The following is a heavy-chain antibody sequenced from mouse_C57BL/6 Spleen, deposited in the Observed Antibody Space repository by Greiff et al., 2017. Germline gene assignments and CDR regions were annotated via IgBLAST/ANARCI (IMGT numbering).Heavy chain of an antibody. D-gene: IGHD1-1*01. Sequence: EVKLVESGPGMVKPSQSLSLTCTVTGYSITSGYDWHWIRHFPGNQLEWMGYISYSGSTNYNPSLNSRISITHDTSKNHFFLKLNSVTTEDTATYYCARALITTGGYFDVWGTGTTVTVSS. CDR2: ISYSGST. CDR1: GYSITSGYD. CDR3: ARALITTGGYFDV. J-gene: IGHJ1*03. V-gene: IGHV3-1*01.